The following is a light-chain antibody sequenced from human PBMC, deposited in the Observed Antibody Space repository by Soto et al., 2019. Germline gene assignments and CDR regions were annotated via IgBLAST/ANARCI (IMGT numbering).Light chain of an antibody. Sequence: QSALTQPPSASGSPGQSVTISCTGTSSDVGGSDYVSWYQQDPGKAPKHIIYEVTKRPAGVPDRFSGSKSGNTASLTVSGLQADDESYYYCSSFARGDNPHVLFGGGTKLTVL. CDR2: EVT. CDR1: SSDVGGSDY. V-gene: IGLV2-8*01. CDR3: SSFARGDNPHVL. J-gene: IGLJ2*01.